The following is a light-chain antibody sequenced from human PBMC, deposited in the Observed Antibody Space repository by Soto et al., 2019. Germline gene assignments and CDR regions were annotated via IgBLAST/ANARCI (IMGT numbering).Light chain of an antibody. Sequence: QSVLTQPASVSGSPGQSITISCTGTSSDVGGYNYVSWYQHHPGKAPKLMIYDVSNRPSGISNRFSGSKSGNTASLTISGLQPEDEGDYYCSSYTASNTRQIVFGTGTKATVL. CDR2: DVS. CDR1: SSDVGGYNY. J-gene: IGLJ1*01. CDR3: SSYTASNTRQIV. V-gene: IGLV2-14*03.